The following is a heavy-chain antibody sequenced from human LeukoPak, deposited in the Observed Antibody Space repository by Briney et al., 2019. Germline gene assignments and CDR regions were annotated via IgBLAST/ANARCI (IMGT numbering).Heavy chain of an antibody. J-gene: IGHJ5*02. CDR3: ARGYARAGYSSSWARWKGFDP. CDR1: GGSFSGYY. D-gene: IGHD6-13*01. V-gene: IGHV4-34*01. Sequence: SETLSLTCAVYGGSFSGYYWSWIRQPPGKGLEWIGEINHSGSTNYNPSLKSRVTISVDTSKNQFSLKLSSVTAADTAVYYCARGYARAGYSSSWARWKGFDPWGQGTLVTASS. CDR2: INHSGST.